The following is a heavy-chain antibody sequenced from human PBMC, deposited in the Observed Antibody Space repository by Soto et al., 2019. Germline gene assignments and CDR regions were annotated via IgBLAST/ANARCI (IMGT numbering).Heavy chain of an antibody. CDR3: ARIWGYDFWSGYYYYGMDV. D-gene: IGHD3-3*01. J-gene: IGHJ6*02. CDR1: GFTFSSYW. V-gene: IGHV3-7*01. Sequence: PGGSLRLSCAASGFTFSSYWMSWVRQAPGKGLEWVANIKQDGSEKYYADSVKGRFTISRDNAKNSLYLQMNSLRAEDTAVYYCARIWGYDFWSGYYYYGMDVWGQGTTVTASS. CDR2: IKQDGSEK.